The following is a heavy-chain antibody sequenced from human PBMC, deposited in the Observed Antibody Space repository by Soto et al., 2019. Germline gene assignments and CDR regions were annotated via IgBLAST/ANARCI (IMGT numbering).Heavy chain of an antibody. CDR2: IRGDGGQT. Sequence: GGSLRLSFTASGFTFSSYGMGWVRQAPGKGLQWVSTIRGDGGQTHYTDSVKGRFSISRDNAKNTVYLQMDSLRAEDTAMYFCARDVGLDSDDFFAYWGQGTQVTVSS. CDR1: GFTFSSYG. V-gene: IGHV3-23*01. J-gene: IGHJ4*02. D-gene: IGHD1-1*01. CDR3: ARDVGLDSDDFFAY.